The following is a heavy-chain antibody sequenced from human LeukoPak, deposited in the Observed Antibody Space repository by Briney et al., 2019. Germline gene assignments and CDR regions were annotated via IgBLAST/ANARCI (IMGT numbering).Heavy chain of an antibody. CDR2: LYYSGRT. J-gene: IGHJ4*02. CDR3: ARHLSPGYCSGGSCSQFDY. Sequence: SETLSLTCSVSGGTISTSLYYWGWIRQPPGKGLEWIGSLYYSGRTYYNPSLKSRVTISIDTSKNQFSLKLSSVTAADTAVYYCARHLSPGYCSGGSCSQFDYWGQGTLVTVSS. CDR1: GGTISTSLYY. D-gene: IGHD2-15*01. V-gene: IGHV4-39*01.